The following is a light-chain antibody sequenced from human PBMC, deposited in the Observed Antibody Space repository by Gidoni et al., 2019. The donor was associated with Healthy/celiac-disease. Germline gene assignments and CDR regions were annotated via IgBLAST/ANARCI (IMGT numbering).Light chain of an antibody. Sequence: QSVLTQPPSVSGAPGQRVTISCTGRSSNIGAGYDVHWYQQLPGTAPHLLTYGNSNRPSGVPDRFSGSKSCPSASLAIPGLQAVDEADYYCQSYDSSLSGSGVFGGGTKLTVL. V-gene: IGLV1-40*01. CDR1: SSNIGAGYD. CDR2: GNS. CDR3: QSYDSSLSGSGV. J-gene: IGLJ2*01.